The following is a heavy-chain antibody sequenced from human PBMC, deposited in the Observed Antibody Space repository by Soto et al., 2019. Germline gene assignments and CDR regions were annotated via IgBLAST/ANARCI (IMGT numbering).Heavy chain of an antibody. CDR1: GFTFSSYG. CDR2: IWYDGSNK. V-gene: IGHV3-33*01. J-gene: IGHJ6*03. D-gene: IGHD3-10*01. Sequence: PGGSLRLSCAASGFTFSSYGMHWVRQAPGKGLEWVAVIWYDGSNKYYADSVKGRFTISRDNSKNTLYLQMNSLRAEDTAVYYCARATYYYGSGSYYDSYYSYYYMDVWGKGTTVTVSS. CDR3: ARATYYYGSGSYYDSYYSYYYMDV.